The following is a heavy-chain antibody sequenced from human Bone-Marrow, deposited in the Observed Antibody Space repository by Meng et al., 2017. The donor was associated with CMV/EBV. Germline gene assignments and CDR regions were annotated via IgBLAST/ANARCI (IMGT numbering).Heavy chain of an antibody. CDR1: GFTFDEYG. J-gene: IGHJ4*02. Sequence: ASGFTFDEYGRSWVRQAPGKGLEWVSGINWNGGRTGYAESVKGRFNISRDNAKNSLYLQMNSLRAEDTALYYCARDPLYSGSLFDYWGQGTLVTVSS. V-gene: IGHV3-20*03. D-gene: IGHD1-26*01. CDR2: INWNGGRT. CDR3: ARDPLYSGSLFDY.